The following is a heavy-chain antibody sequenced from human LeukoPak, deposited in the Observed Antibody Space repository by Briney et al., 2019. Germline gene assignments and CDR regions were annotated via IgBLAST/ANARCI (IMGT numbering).Heavy chain of an antibody. CDR2: IYYSGST. V-gene: IGHV4-59*01. Sequence: PSETLSLTCTVSGGSISSYYWSWIRQPPGKGLEWIGYIYYSGSTNYNPSLKSRVTISVDTSKNQFSLKLSSGTAADTAVYYCARAFYGDYVWYFDLWGRGTLVTVSS. CDR1: GGSISSYY. D-gene: IGHD4-17*01. J-gene: IGHJ2*01. CDR3: ARAFYGDYVWYFDL.